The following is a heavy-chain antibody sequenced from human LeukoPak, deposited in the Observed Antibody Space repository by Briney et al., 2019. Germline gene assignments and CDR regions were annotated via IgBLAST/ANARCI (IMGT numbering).Heavy chain of an antibody. CDR1: GFTFDDYA. D-gene: IGHD1-26*01. Sequence: GGSVRLSCAASGFTFDDYAMHWVRQGPGKGLEWVSLISGDGGAAYYADSVKGRFTISRANSKNSLYLQMNSLKPEDTALYYCAKGDRSGSCDNCFDLWGQGTLVTVSS. CDR3: AKGDRSGSCDNCFDL. V-gene: IGHV3-43*02. CDR2: ISGDGGAA. J-gene: IGHJ5*02.